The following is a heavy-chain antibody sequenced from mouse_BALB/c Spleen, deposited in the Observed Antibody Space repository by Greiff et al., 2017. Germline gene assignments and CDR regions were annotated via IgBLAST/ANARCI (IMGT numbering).Heavy chain of an antibody. Sequence: QVQLKESGPGLVQPSQSLSITCTVSGFSLTSYGVHWVRQSPGKGLEWLGVIWSGGSTDYNAAFISRLSISKDNSKSQVFFKMNSLQADDTAIYYCATYGYDVGDAMDYWGQGTSVTVSS. J-gene: IGHJ4*01. V-gene: IGHV2-4-1*01. CDR3: ATYGYDVGDAMDY. CDR1: GFSLTSYG. D-gene: IGHD2-2*01. CDR2: IWSGGST.